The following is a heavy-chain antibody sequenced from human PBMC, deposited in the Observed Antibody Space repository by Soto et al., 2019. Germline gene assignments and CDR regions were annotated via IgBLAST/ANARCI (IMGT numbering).Heavy chain of an antibody. CDR3: AKVERYSSSQPLI. CDR2: IYYSGST. Sequence: SETLSLTCTVSGGSISSYYWSWIRQPPGKGLEWIGDIYYSGSTNYNPSLKSRVTISVDTSKNQFSLKLSSVTAADTAVYYCAKVERYSSSQPLIWGRGTLVTVSS. CDR1: GGSISSYY. V-gene: IGHV4-59*08. J-gene: IGHJ4*02. D-gene: IGHD6-13*01.